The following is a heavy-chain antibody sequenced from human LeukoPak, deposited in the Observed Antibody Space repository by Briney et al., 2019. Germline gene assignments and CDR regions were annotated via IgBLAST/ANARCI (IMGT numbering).Heavy chain of an antibody. CDR1: GGTFSSYA. J-gene: IGHJ4*02. CDR3: ASPLLDGDQIVDY. CDR2: IIPILGIA. D-gene: IGHD4-17*01. Sequence: SVKVSCKASGGTFSSYAISWVRQAPGQGLEWMGRIIPILGIANYAQKFQGRVTITADKSTSTAYMELSSLRSEDTAVYYCASPLLDGDQIVDYWGQGTLVTASS. V-gene: IGHV1-69*04.